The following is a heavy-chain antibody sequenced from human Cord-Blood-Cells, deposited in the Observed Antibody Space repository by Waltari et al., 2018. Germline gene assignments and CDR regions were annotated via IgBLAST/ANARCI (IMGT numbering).Heavy chain of an antibody. CDR3: AKDGGSGSYFDY. J-gene: IGHJ4*02. CDR2: ISYDGSNK. D-gene: IGHD1-26*01. V-gene: IGHV3-30*18. CDR1: GFTFSSYG. Sequence: QVQLVESGGGVVQPGRSLRLSCAASGFTFSSYGMHGVRQAPGKGLEWVAVISYDGSNKYYADSVKGRFTISRDNSKNTLYLQMNSLRAEDTAVYYCAKDGGSGSYFDYWGQGTLVTVSS.